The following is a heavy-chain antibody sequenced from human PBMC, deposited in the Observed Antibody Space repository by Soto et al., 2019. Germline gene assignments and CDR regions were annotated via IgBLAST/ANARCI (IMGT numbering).Heavy chain of an antibody. Sequence: TLSLTCGVSSGSISSSTWWTWVRPPPGKGLEWIGYIYYSGSTKYNPSLKSRVTISVDTSRNQVSLKLSSVTAADSAVYFCARARYQLLHPYYYGMDVWGQGTTVTVSS. CDR3: ARARYQLLHPYYYGMDV. V-gene: IGHV4-4*01. J-gene: IGHJ6*02. CDR2: IYYSGST. CDR1: SGSISSSTW. D-gene: IGHD2-2*01.